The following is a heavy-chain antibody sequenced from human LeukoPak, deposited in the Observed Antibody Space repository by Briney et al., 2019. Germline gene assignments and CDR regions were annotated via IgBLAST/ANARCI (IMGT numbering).Heavy chain of an antibody. CDR1: GFIFSHYA. CDR2: ISKSSDDT. J-gene: IGHJ4*02. CDR3: VKDELAVAIFDY. D-gene: IGHD6-19*01. V-gene: IGHV3-23*01. Sequence: PGGSLRLSCAASGFIFSHYAMSWVRQASGKGLEWVSAISKSSDDTYYADPVKGRFAISRDNSKNMLFLQMNSLRAEDTAVYYCVKDELAVAIFDYWGQGTLVTVSS.